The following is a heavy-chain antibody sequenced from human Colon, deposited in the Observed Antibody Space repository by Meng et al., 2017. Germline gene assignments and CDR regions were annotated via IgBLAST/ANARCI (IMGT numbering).Heavy chain of an antibody. CDR2: ISQSGTT. CDR3: VRQGMTSYSWGY. V-gene: IGHV4-4*02. J-gene: IGHJ4*02. CDR1: SGTISSSTR. D-gene: IGHD3-9*01. Sequence: ESAPGLLEAAAPVSLTCAGTSGTISSSTRWSWVRQPPGMGLEWMGEISQSGTTYYNPSLKSRVTITGDWSKNQFSLNLNSVTAADTALYYCVRQGMTSYSWGYWGQGTLVTVSS.